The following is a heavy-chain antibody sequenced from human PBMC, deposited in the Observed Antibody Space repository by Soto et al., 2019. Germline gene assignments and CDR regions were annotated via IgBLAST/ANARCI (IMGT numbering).Heavy chain of an antibody. Sequence: PGESLKISCKGSGYSFTSYWIGWVRQMPGKGLERMGIIYPGDSDTRYSPSFQRQVTISADKSISTAKLQWSSLNASDTAMYYCARHVRNNWNDYWGQGTLVTVSS. V-gene: IGHV5-51*01. CDR1: GYSFTSYW. J-gene: IGHJ4*02. D-gene: IGHD1-20*01. CDR3: ARHVRNNWNDY. CDR2: IYPGDSDT.